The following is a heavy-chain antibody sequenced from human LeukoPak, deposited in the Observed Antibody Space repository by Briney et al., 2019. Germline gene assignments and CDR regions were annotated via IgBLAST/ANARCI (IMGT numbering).Heavy chain of an antibody. V-gene: IGHV3-66*02. D-gene: IGHD3-10*01. Sequence: GGSLRLSCAASGFTVSSNYMSWVRQAPGKGLEWVSVIYSGGSTYYADSVKGRFTISRDNSKNTLYLQMNSLRAEDTAVYYCARDPRLLWFGEPGDYWGQGTLATVSS. CDR3: ARDPRLLWFGEPGDY. CDR2: IYSGGST. CDR1: GFTVSSNY. J-gene: IGHJ4*02.